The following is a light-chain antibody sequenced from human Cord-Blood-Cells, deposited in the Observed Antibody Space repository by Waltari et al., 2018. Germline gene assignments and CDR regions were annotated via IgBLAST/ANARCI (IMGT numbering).Light chain of an antibody. J-gene: IGKJ4*01. CDR3: MQALQTPLT. V-gene: IGKV2-28*01. CDR2: LGS. Sequence: DIAMTHSPLSLPVPAGEPASISCRPTQSLLHSNGYNYLDWYLQKPGQSPQLLIYLGSNRASGVPDRFSGRGSGTDFTLKVSRVEAEDVGVYYCMQALQTPLTFGGGTKVEIK. CDR1: QSLLHSNGYNY.